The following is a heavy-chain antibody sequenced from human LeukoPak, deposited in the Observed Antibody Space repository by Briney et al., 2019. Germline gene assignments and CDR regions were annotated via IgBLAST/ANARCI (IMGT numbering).Heavy chain of an antibody. Sequence: GGSLRLSCAASGFTFSSYAMHWVRQAPGKGLEWVAVISYDGSNKYYADSVKGRFTISRDNSKNTLYLQMSSLRAEDTAVYYCVRGITGTHFDYWGQGTLVTVSS. CDR1: GFTFSSYA. J-gene: IGHJ4*02. D-gene: IGHD1-20*01. CDR3: VRGITGTHFDY. CDR2: ISYDGSNK. V-gene: IGHV3-30*14.